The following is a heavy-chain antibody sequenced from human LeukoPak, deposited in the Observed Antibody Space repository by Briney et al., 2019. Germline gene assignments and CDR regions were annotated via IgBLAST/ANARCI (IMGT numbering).Heavy chain of an antibody. CDR2: IYSSGST. CDR3: AREHMVRGVINR. Sequence: SETLSLTCTVSGGSISSYYWSWIRQPAGKRLEWLGRIYSSGSTNYNPSLESRVTVSVDTSKNQFSLKLSSVTAADTAVYYCAREHMVRGVINRWGQGALVTVSS. J-gene: IGHJ4*02. D-gene: IGHD3-10*01. V-gene: IGHV4-4*07. CDR1: GGSISSYY.